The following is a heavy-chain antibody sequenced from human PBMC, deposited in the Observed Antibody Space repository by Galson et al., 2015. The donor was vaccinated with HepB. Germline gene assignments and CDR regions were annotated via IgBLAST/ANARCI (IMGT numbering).Heavy chain of an antibody. CDR2: ISGSGGST. CDR3: AKGPLLWFGELSWSDP. V-gene: IGHV3-23*01. CDR1: GFTFSSYA. J-gene: IGHJ5*02. Sequence: SLRLSCAASGFTFSSYAMSWVRQAPGKGLEWVSAISGSGGSTYYADSVKGRFTISRDNSKNTLYLRMNSLRAEDTAVYYCAKGPLLWFGELSWSDPWGQGTLVTVSS. D-gene: IGHD3-10*01.